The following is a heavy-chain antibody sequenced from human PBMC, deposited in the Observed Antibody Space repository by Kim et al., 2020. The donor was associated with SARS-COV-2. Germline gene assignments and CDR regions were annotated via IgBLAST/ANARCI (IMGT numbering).Heavy chain of an antibody. CDR3: ARDNMVRGVPAFDY. D-gene: IGHD3-10*01. CDR1: GGSISSGGYY. Sequence: SETLSLTCTVSGGSISSGGYYWSWIRQHPGKGLEWIGYIYYSGSTYYNPSLKSRVTISVDTSKNQFSLKLSSVTAADTAVYYCARDNMVRGVPAFDYWGQGTLVTVSS. CDR2: IYYSGST. J-gene: IGHJ4*02. V-gene: IGHV4-31*03.